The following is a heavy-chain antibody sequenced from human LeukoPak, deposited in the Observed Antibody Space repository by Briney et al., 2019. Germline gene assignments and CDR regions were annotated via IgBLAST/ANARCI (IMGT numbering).Heavy chain of an antibody. V-gene: IGHV3-30*04. CDR3: ARSGHLGSGSYFIHYYYGMDG. CDR2: ISYDGSNK. Sequence: GGSLRLSCAASGFTFSSYAMHWVRQAPGKGLEWVAVISYDGSNKYYADSVKGRFTISRDNSKNTLYLQMNSLRAEDTAVYYCARSGHLGSGSYFIHYYYGMDGWGQGTTVTVSS. J-gene: IGHJ6*02. CDR1: GFTFSSYA. D-gene: IGHD3-10*01.